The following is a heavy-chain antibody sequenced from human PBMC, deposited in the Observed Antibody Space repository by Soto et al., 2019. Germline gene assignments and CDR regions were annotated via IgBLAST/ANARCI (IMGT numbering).Heavy chain of an antibody. Sequence: QVQLQQWGAGLLKPSETLSLTCAVYGGFVSSGSYYWSWIRQPPGKGLEWIGEMSHSGGTHFNPSLKSRVTISADTSKNQFSLMMSSVTAADTALYYCARVERGTATTVVDAFDIWGPGTMVTVSS. D-gene: IGHD1-1*01. J-gene: IGHJ3*02. CDR2: MSHSGGT. V-gene: IGHV4-34*01. CDR1: GGFVSSGSYY. CDR3: ARVERGTATTVVDAFDI.